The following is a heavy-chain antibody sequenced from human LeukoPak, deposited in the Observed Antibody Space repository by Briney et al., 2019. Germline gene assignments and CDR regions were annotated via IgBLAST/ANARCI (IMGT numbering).Heavy chain of an antibody. CDR1: GFTFSSYG. CDR2: IRYDGSNK. V-gene: IGHV3-30*02. CDR3: AVGAAYDYVWGSPFPFDY. Sequence: PGGSLRLSCAASGFTFSSYGMHWVRQAPGQGMELVTFIRYDGSNKYYAASVKGRFTISRDNSKNTLYLQMNSLRAEDTAVYYCAVGAAYDYVWGSPFPFDYWGQGTLVTVSS. D-gene: IGHD3-16*01. J-gene: IGHJ4*02.